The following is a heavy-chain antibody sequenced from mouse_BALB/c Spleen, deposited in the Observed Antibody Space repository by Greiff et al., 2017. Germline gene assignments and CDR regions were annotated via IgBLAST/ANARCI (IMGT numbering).Heavy chain of an antibody. CDR1: GFSLTSYG. D-gene: IGHD4-1*01. J-gene: IGHJ3*01. CDR3: ARNWDEGFAY. CDR2: IWAGGST. Sequence: VKLMESGPGLVAPSQSLSITCTVSGFSLTSYGVHWVRQPPGKGLEWLGVIWAGGSTNYNSALMSRLSISKDNSKSQVFLKMNSLQTDDTAMYYCARNWDEGFAYWGQGTLVTVSA. V-gene: IGHV2-9*02.